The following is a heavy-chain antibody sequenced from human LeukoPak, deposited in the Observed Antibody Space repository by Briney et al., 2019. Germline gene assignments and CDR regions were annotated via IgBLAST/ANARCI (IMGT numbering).Heavy chain of an antibody. CDR1: GGSFSGYY. D-gene: IGHD6-13*01. V-gene: IGHV4-34*01. CDR2: INHSGST. Sequence: PSETLSLTCAVYGGSFSGYYWSWIRQPPGKGLEWIGEINHSGSTNYNPSLKSRVTISVDTSKNQFSLKLSSVTAADTAVYYCARSGYSSSWRNATFDYWGQGTLVTVSS. CDR3: ARSGYSSSWRNATFDY. J-gene: IGHJ4*02.